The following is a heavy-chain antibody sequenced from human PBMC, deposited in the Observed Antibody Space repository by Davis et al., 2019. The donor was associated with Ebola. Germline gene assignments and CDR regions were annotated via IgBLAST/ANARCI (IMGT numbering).Heavy chain of an antibody. CDR3: AKEGPIYSSGWGYYYGMDV. Sequence: PGGSLRLSCAASGFTFSSYSMNWVRQAPGKGLEWVSSISGRSSYIYYADSVKGRFTISRDNSKNTLYLQMNSLRAEDTAVYYCAKEGPIYSSGWGYYYGMDVWGQGTTVTVSS. V-gene: IGHV3-21*04. CDR1: GFTFSSYS. J-gene: IGHJ6*02. D-gene: IGHD6-19*01. CDR2: ISGRSSYI.